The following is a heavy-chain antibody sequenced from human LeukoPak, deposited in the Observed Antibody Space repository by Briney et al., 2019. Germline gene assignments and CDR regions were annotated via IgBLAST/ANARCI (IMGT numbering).Heavy chain of an antibody. CDR2: IYYSGST. D-gene: IGHD4-23*01. CDR3: ARVLPDYGGNRWIDI. V-gene: IGHV4-31*03. CDR1: GGSISSGGYY. Sequence: SETLSLTCTVSGGSISSGGYYWSWVRQHPGKGLEWIGYIYYSGSTYYNPSLKSRVTISVDTSKNQFSLKLSSVTAADTAVYYCARVLPDYGGNRWIDIWGQGTMVTVSS. J-gene: IGHJ3*02.